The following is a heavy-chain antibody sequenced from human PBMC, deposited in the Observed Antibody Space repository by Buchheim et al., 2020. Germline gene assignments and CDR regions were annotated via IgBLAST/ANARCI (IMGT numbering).Heavy chain of an antibody. J-gene: IGHJ6*02. CDR1: GASFSGYY. D-gene: IGHD3-10*01. Sequence: QVQLQQRGAGLLKPSETLSLTCAVYGASFSGYYRSWIRQPPGKGLEWIGEINHSGSTNYNPSLKSRVTITVDTSKNQFSLKLSCVTAADTAVYYCARGGGEILLWFGELLTCYGMTVWGQGTT. CDR2: INHSGST. V-gene: IGHV4-34*01. CDR3: ARGGGEILLWFGELLTCYGMTV.